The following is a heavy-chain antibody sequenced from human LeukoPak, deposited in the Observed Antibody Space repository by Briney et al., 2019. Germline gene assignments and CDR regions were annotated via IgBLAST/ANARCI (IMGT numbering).Heavy chain of an antibody. V-gene: IGHV3-21*01. Sequence: MAGGSLRLSCAASGFTFSSYSMNWVRQAPGKGLEWVSSISSSSSYIYYADSVKGRFTISRDNAKNSLYLQMNSLRAEDTAVYYCVRAVNGHTYGYAYWGQGTLVTVSS. CDR3: VRAVNGHTYGYAY. D-gene: IGHD5-18*01. CDR1: GFTFSSYS. J-gene: IGHJ4*02. CDR2: ISSSSSYI.